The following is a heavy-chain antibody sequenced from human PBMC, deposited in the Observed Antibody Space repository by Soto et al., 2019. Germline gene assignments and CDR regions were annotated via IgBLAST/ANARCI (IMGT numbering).Heavy chain of an antibody. CDR3: ARGTYDSSGYYYEY. Sequence: GGSLRLSCAASGFTFSSYAMHWVRQAPGKGLEWVAVISYDGSNKYYADSVKGRFTISRDNSKNTLYLQMNSLRAEDTAVYYCARGTYDSSGYYYEYWGQGTLVTVSS. CDR1: GFTFSSYA. V-gene: IGHV3-30-3*01. J-gene: IGHJ4*02. D-gene: IGHD3-22*01. CDR2: ISYDGSNK.